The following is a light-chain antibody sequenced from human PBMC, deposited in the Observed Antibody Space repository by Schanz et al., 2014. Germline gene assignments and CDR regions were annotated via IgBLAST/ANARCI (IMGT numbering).Light chain of an antibody. V-gene: IGLV2-14*01. CDR3: SSYGGSHNYV. Sequence: QSALTQPASVSGSPGQSITISCTGTSSDVGGYNSVSWYQQHPGKAPKLMIYDVRNRPSGVSDRFSGAKSGNTASLTISGLQAEDEADYYCSSYGGSHNYVFGTGTKLTVL. CDR1: SSDVGGYNS. J-gene: IGLJ1*01. CDR2: DVR.